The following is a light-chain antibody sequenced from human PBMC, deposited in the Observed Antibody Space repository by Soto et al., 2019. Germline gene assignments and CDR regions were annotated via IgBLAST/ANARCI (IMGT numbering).Light chain of an antibody. J-gene: IGLJ1*01. CDR1: SSNIGAGYD. V-gene: IGLV1-40*01. Sequence: QSVLTQPPSVSGAPGQRVTISCTGSSSNIGAGYDVHWYQQLPGTAPQLLIYANSNRPSGVPGRFSGSKSGTSATLGITGFQTGDEADYYCGSWDSSLSAYVFGTGTKVTVL. CDR2: ANS. CDR3: GSWDSSLSAYV.